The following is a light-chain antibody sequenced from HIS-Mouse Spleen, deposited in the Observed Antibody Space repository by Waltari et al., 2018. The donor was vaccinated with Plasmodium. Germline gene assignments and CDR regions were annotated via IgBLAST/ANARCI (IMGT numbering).Light chain of an antibody. J-gene: IGLJ3*02. CDR1: ALPKNS. CDR3: YSTDSSGNHRV. Sequence: SSELTQPPSVSVSPGQTARLTCSGDALPKNSAYWYQQKSGQAPVLVIYEDSKRPSGIPERFSGSSSGTMATLTISGAQVEDEADYYCYSTDSSGNHRVFGGGTKLTVL. CDR2: EDS. V-gene: IGLV3-10*01.